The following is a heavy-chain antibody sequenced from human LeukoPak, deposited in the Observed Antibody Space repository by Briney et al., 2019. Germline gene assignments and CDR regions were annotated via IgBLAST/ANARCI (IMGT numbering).Heavy chain of an antibody. CDR1: GGSISSSSYY. J-gene: IGHJ4*02. CDR2: IYYSGST. Sequence: PSETLSLTCTVSGGSISSSSYYWGWLRQPPGRGLEWLGSIYYSGSTYYNPSLKSRVTISVDTSKNQFSLKLSSVTAADTAVYYCARHPGYCSSTSCYQAYYYDSSGYYYFDYWGQGTLVTVSS. CDR3: ARHPGYCSSTSCYQAYYYDSSGYYYFDY. V-gene: IGHV4-39*01. D-gene: IGHD2-2*01.